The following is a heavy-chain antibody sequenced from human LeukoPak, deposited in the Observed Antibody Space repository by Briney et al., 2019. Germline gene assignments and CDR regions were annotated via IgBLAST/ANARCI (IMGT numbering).Heavy chain of an antibody. V-gene: IGHV4-59*01. CDR3: ARGGYDLWSGLSTTNWFDP. Sequence: PSETLSLTCTVSGGSISSYYWSWIRQPPGKGLEWIGYIYYSGSTNYNPSLKSRVTISVDTSKNQFSLKLSSVTAADTAVYYCARGGYDLWSGLSTTNWFDPWGQGTLVTVSS. CDR1: GGSISSYY. CDR2: IYYSGST. J-gene: IGHJ5*02. D-gene: IGHD3-3*01.